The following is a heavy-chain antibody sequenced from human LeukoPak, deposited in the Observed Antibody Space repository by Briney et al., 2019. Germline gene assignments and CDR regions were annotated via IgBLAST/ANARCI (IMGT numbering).Heavy chain of an antibody. J-gene: IGHJ4*02. V-gene: IGHV3-30-3*01. CDR3: VRDHRRTLRIVLMVYAYYSDY. CDR2: ISYDGSNK. D-gene: IGHD2-8*01. CDR1: GFTFSSYA. Sequence: GGSLRLSCAASGFTFSSYAMHWVRQAPGKGLEWVAVISYDGSNKYYADSVKGRFTISRDNSKNTLYLQMNSLRAEDTAVYYCVRDHRRTLRIVLMVYAYYSDYWGQGTLVTVSS.